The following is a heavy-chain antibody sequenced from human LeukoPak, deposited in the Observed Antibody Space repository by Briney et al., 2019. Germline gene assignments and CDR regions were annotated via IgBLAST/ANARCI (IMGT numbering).Heavy chain of an antibody. J-gene: IGHJ4*02. CDR1: GITFRRHW. CDR3: APEPSDDVES. Sequence: GGSLRLSCAASGITFRRHWMSWVRQAPGKGLEWVANIDEDGGEKNYVDSVKGRFTISGDNAKNSWYLQMNSLRTEDTAMYYCAPEPSDDVESWGQGILVTVSS. CDR2: IDEDGGEK. D-gene: IGHD5-24*01. V-gene: IGHV3-7*01.